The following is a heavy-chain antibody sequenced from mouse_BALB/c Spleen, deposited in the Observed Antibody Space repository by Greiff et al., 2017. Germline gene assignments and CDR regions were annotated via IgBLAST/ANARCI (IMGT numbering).Heavy chain of an antibody. D-gene: IGHD4-1*01. V-gene: IGHV5-9-3*01. CDR2: ISSGGSYT. J-gene: IGHJ3*01. Sequence: EVHLVESGGGLVKPGGSLKLSCAASGFTFSSYAMSWVRQTPEKRLEWVATISSGGSYTYYPDSVKGRFTISRDNAKNTLYLQMSSLRSEDTAMYYCARELGLFAYWGQGTLVTVSA. CDR1: GFTFSSYA. CDR3: ARELGLFAY.